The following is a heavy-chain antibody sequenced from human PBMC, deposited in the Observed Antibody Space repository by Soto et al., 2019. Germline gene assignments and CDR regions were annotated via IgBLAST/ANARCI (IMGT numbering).Heavy chain of an antibody. CDR2: IYYSGST. Sequence: SETLSLTCTVSGGSISSSSYYWGWIRQPPGKGLEWIGSIYYSGSTYYNPSLKSRVTISVDTSKNQFSLKLSSVTAADTAVYYCARLIVGATPFDYWGQGTLVTV. D-gene: IGHD1-26*01. J-gene: IGHJ4*02. V-gene: IGHV4-39*01. CDR3: ARLIVGATPFDY. CDR1: GGSISSSSYY.